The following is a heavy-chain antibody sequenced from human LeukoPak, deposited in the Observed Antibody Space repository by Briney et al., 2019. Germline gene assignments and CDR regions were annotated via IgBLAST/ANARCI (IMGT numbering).Heavy chain of an antibody. Sequence: ASVKVSCKASGYIFTCYYMHWVRQAPGQGLEWMGRINPNSGGTNYAQKFQGRVTMTRDTSISTAYMELSRLRSDDTAVYYCARLATTKGVNKFDYWGQGTLVTVSS. J-gene: IGHJ4*02. CDR3: ARLATTKGVNKFDY. D-gene: IGHD1-26*01. V-gene: IGHV1-2*06. CDR1: GYIFTCYY. CDR2: INPNSGGT.